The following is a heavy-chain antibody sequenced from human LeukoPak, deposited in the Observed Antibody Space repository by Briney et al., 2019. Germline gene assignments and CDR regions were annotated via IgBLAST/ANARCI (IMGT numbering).Heavy chain of an antibody. CDR3: ARNMIPVVITPSFDY. CDR2: ISDDGDTK. CDR1: AFTFSNYA. D-gene: IGHD3-22*01. J-gene: IGHJ4*02. Sequence: GGSLRLSCAASAFTFSNYAMHWVRQAPGRGLEWVAVISDDGDTKYYADSVKGRFTISRDSSKNALYLQMNSLRAEDTAVYFCARNMIPVVITPSFDYWGQGTLVTVSS. V-gene: IGHV3-30-3*01.